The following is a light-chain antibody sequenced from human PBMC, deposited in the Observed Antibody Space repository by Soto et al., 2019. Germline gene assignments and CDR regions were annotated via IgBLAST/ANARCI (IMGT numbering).Light chain of an antibody. J-gene: IGKJ1*01. CDR3: QQYHDWPQT. V-gene: IGKV3-15*01. Sequence: EIVMTQSPATLSVSPGERATLSCRASQSVRTNLAWYLQKPGQAPRLLIYGASTRATGIPARFSGSGSGTEFTLIISSLQSEDFAVYSCQQYHDWPQTFGQGTKVEIK. CDR1: QSVRTN. CDR2: GAS.